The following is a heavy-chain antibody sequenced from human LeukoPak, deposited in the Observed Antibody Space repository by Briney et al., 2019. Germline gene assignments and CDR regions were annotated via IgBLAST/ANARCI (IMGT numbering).Heavy chain of an antibody. CDR2: IYPGDSDT. CDR1: GYTFTSYC. J-gene: IGHJ5*02. Sequence: PGESLTISCKGSGYTFTSYCIGWVRQMPGKGLEWMGIIYPGDSDTRYSPSFQGQVTISADKSITTAYLQWSSLKASDTAMYYCARQERPAAPFDPWGQGTLVTVSS. V-gene: IGHV5-51*01. CDR3: ARQERPAAPFDP. D-gene: IGHD2-2*01.